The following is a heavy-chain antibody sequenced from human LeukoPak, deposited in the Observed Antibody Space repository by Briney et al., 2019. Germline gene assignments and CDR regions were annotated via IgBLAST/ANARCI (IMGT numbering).Heavy chain of an antibody. CDR3: ATSLDAAMNT. CDR1: GFTFSSYS. J-gene: IGHJ4*02. D-gene: IGHD5-18*01. CDR2: IRYDGTVK. Sequence: GGSLRLSCAASGFTFSSYSMNWVRQAPGKGLEWLANIRYDGTVKFYAASVKGRFTISRDNARNSLYLQMSSLRVEDTGVYYCATSLDAAMNTGGQGILVTVSS. V-gene: IGHV3-7*01.